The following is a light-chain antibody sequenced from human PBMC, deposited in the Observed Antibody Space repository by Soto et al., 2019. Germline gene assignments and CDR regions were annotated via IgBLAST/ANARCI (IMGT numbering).Light chain of an antibody. CDR1: QGIRND. V-gene: IGKV1-17*01. CDR2: AAS. CDR3: LQHNSYPPWT. J-gene: IGKJ1*01. Sequence: DIQMTQSPSSLSASVGDRVTITCRASQGIRNDLGWYQQKPGKAPKRLIYAASSLQNRVTSRFSGSGSGTDFTLTISSRQPEDVATYYCLQHNSYPPWTFGQGTKVEVK.